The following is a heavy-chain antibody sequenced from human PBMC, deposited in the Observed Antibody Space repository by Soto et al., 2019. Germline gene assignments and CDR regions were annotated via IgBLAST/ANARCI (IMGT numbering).Heavy chain of an antibody. J-gene: IGHJ3*02. Sequence: SETLSLTCTVSGGSISSGGYYWSWIRQHPGKGLEWIGYIYYSGSTYYNPSLKSRVTISVDTSKNQFSLKLGSVTAADTAVYYCARDRTTFGAPFFDIWGQGTMVTVSS. V-gene: IGHV4-31*02. D-gene: IGHD3-9*01. CDR3: ARDRTTFGAPFFDI. CDR2: IYYSGST. CDR1: GGSISSGGYY.